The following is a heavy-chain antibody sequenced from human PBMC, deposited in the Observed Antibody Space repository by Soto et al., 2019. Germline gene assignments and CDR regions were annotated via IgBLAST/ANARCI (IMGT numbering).Heavy chain of an antibody. CDR1: GSSISIGTDY. Sequence: SETLSLTCSVSGSSISIGTDYWGWIRQPPGKGLEWIGNIHYSGSTYYNPSLKSRVTISVDTSKNQFSLKLSSVTAADTAVYYCASSVYYAGAFDIWGQGTMVT. CDR3: ASSVYYAGAFDI. J-gene: IGHJ3*02. V-gene: IGHV4-30-4*08. CDR2: IHYSGST. D-gene: IGHD3-22*01.